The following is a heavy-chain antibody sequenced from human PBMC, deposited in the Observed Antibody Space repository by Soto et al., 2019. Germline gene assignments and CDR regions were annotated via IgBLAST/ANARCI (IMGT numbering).Heavy chain of an antibody. J-gene: IGHJ4*03. CDR1: GYSISSGYS. CDR2: IFHSVTT. V-gene: IGHV4-38-2*02. Sequence: SETLSLTCAVSGYSISSGYSWGWIRQPPGKGLEWIGSIFHSVTTYYNPSLKSRVTISVDTSQNHFSLKLSSVTAADTAVYFCAREDYYDASGYYCYFN. CDR3: AREDYYDASGYYCYFN. D-gene: IGHD3-22*01.